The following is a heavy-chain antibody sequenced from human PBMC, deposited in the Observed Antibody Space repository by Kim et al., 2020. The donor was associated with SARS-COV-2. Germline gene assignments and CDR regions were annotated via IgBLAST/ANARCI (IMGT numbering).Heavy chain of an antibody. CDR1: GFTFSSYA. CDR2: ISGSGGST. V-gene: IGHV3-23*01. J-gene: IGHJ3*02. D-gene: IGHD2-2*01. CDR3: AKTGGWDIVVVPAAINFAFDI. Sequence: GGSLRLSCAASGFTFSSYAMSWVRQAPGKGLEWVSAISGSGGSTYYADSVKGRFTISRDNSKNTLYLQMNSLRAEDTAVYYCAKTGGWDIVVVPAAINFAFDIWGQGTMVTVSS.